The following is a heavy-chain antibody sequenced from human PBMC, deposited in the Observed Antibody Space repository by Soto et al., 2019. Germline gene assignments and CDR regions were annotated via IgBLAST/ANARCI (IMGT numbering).Heavy chain of an antibody. CDR1: GFTFSSYG. CDR2: IWYDGSNK. Sequence: GGSLRLSCAASGFTFSSYGMHWVRQAPGKGLEWVAVIWYDGSNKYYADSVKGRFTISRDNSKNTLYLQMNSLRAEDTAVYYCARVRGGGVAPGYMDVWGKGTTVTVSS. J-gene: IGHJ6*03. CDR3: ARVRGGGVAPGYMDV. V-gene: IGHV3-33*01. D-gene: IGHD3-16*01.